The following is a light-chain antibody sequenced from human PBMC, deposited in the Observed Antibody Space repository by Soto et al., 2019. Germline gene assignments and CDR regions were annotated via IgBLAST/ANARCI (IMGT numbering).Light chain of an antibody. J-gene: IGLJ2*01. CDR2: NNS. V-gene: IGLV1-44*01. Sequence: QSVLTQPPSASGTPGQMVTISCSGSSSNIGSNTVNWYQQLPGMAPKLLIYNNSQRPSGVPDRFSGSKSGTSASLAISGLQSEDDADYYCAAWDDSLRGLEFGGGTQLTVL. CDR3: AAWDDSLRGLE. CDR1: SSNIGSNT.